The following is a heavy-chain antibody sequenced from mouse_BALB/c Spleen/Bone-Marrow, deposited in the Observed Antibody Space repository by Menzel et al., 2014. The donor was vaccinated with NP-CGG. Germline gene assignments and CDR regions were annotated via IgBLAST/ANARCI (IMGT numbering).Heavy chain of an antibody. Sequence: QVHVKQSGPELVKPGASVKISCKASGYVFSTSWMNWVKQRPGQGLEWIGRIYPGDGDANYNGNFKGKATLTADKSSSTAYMQLNSLTSVDSAVYFCVRGAHPWGQGTLVTVSA. CDR2: IYPGDGDA. CDR1: GYVFSTSW. J-gene: IGHJ3*01. CDR3: VRGAHP. V-gene: IGHV1-82*01.